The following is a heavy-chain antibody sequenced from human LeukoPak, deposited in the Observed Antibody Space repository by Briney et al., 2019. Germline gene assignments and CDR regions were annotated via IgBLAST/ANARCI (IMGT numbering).Heavy chain of an antibody. CDR2: ISGSGGST. CDR1: GFTFSSYA. V-gene: IGHV3-23*01. Sequence: GGSLRLSCAASGFTFSSYAMSWVRQAPGKGLEWVSAISGSGGSTYYADSVKGRFTISRDNAKNSLYLQMNSLRAEDTAVYYCARVYYGSGSYQYHFDCWGQGTLVTVSS. J-gene: IGHJ4*02. D-gene: IGHD3-10*01. CDR3: ARVYYGSGSYQYHFDC.